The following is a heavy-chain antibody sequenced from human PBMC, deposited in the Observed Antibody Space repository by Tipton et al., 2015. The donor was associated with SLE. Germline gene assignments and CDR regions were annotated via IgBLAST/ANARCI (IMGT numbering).Heavy chain of an antibody. Sequence: AVSGFSVGSLFLTWVRQAPGKGLEWVSMVYNGDNTKYADSVKGRFAISRDNFKNTLFLQMSGLRPDDTAVYFCGIIFDAPYGPRVDVWGQGIVVTVSS. CDR2: VYNGDNT. CDR1: GFSVGSLF. D-gene: IGHD2/OR15-2a*01. J-gene: IGHJ3*01. V-gene: IGHV3-53*05. CDR3: GIIFDAPYGPRVDV.